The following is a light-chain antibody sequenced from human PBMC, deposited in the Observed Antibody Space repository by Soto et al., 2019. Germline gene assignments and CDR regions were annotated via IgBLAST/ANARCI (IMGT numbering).Light chain of an antibody. Sequence: EIVLAQSPATLSLSPGRRATVACTSSQSVTSDYLAWYQKKPPQAPPLLLYYSSSRTTPTPPSRSSGGGSADYITIISSMQQADDVVEYYWQQDGRSLTFGQGTKVDIK. J-gene: IGKJ1*01. CDR1: QSVTSDY. CDR2: YSS. CDR3: QQDGRSLT. V-gene: IGKV3-20*01.